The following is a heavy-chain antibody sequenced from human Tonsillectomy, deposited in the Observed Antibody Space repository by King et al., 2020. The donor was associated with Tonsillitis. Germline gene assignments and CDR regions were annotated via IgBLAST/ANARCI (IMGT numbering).Heavy chain of an antibody. CDR2: IYYSGST. CDR3: ARDLYSSGWYYFDY. D-gene: IGHD6-19*01. V-gene: IGHV4-61*08. Sequence: QLQESGPGLVKPSETLSLTCTVSGGSVSSDVYYWNWIRQPPGKGLEWIGYIYYSGSTNYNPSLKSRVTISIDTSKNQFSLKLSSVTAADTAVYYCARDLYSSGWYYFDYRGQGTLVTVSS. J-gene: IGHJ4*01. CDR1: GGSVSSDVYY.